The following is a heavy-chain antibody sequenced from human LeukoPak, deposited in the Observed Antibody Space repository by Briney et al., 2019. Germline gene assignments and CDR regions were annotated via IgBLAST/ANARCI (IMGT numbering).Heavy chain of an antibody. CDR2: INHSGST. V-gene: IGHV4-39*07. CDR3: ASPWDF. CDR1: GGSISSSGYY. J-gene: IGHJ4*02. Sequence: SETLSLTCTVSGGSISSSGYYWGWIRQPPGKGLEWIGEINHSGSTNYNPSLKSRVTISVDTSKNQFSLKLSSVTAADTAVYYCASPWDFWGQGTLVTVSS.